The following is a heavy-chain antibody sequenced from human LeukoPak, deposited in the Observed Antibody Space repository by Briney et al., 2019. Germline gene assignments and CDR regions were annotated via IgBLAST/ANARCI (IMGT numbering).Heavy chain of an antibody. CDR1: GYTFTSYY. Sequence: GASVKVSCKASGYTFTSYYMHWVRQAPGQGLKWMGITDPSGGNTNFAQKLQGRITMTTDTSTSTAYMELRSLRSDDTAVYYCVRSGYCYGGTCHSGAFDIWGQGTVVTVSS. V-gene: IGHV1-46*01. J-gene: IGHJ3*02. CDR3: VRSGYCYGGTCHSGAFDI. D-gene: IGHD2-15*01. CDR2: TDPSGGNT.